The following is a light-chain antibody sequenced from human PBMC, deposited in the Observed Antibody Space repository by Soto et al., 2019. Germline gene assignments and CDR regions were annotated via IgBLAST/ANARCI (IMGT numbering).Light chain of an antibody. CDR3: QQRSKWWT. CDR1: QSVSSY. J-gene: IGKJ1*01. V-gene: IGKV3-11*01. Sequence: VLTSAAATLSLTPGERATLSCRASQSVSSYLAWYQQKPGQAPRLLIYDASNRATGIPARFSGSGSGTDFTLTISSLQHEDFVVYYRQQRSKWWTFGQGTKVHIK. CDR2: DAS.